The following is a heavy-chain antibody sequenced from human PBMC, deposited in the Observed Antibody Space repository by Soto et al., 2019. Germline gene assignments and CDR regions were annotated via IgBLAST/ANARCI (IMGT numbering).Heavy chain of an antibody. Sequence: GGSLRLSCAASGFTFSSYAMHWVHQAPGKGLEWVAVISYDGSNKYYADSVKGRFTISRDNSKNTLYLQMNSLRAEDTAVYYCARAGDGYNYYFDYWGQGTLVTVSS. J-gene: IGHJ4*02. CDR1: GFTFSSYA. D-gene: IGHD5-12*01. CDR2: ISYDGSNK. CDR3: ARAGDGYNYYFDY. V-gene: IGHV3-30*04.